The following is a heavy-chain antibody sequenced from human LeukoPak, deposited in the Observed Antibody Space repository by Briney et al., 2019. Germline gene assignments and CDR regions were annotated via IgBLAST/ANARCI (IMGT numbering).Heavy chain of an antibody. CDR2: ISGSGGST. V-gene: IGHV3-23*01. D-gene: IGHD3-22*01. CDR3: AKDSGYYYDSSGPWDY. CDR1: GFTFSSYA. J-gene: IGHJ4*02. Sequence: GGSLRLSCAASGFTFSSYAMSWVRQVPGKGLEWVSTISGSGGSTNYADSVTGRFTISRDNSKNTLYLQMNSLRAEDTAVYYCAKDSGYYYDSSGPWDYWGQGTLVTVSS.